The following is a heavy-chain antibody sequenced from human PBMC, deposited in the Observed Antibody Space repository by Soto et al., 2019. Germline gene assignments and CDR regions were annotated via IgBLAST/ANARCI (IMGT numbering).Heavy chain of an antibody. CDR3: AKHAEYQLVSWFDP. J-gene: IGHJ5*02. CDR1: GFSFSTYA. Sequence: EVQLLESGGGLVQPGGSLRLSCAVSGFSFSTYAMSWVRQAPGKGLEWVSGISAGGGNTYYADSVRGRSTISRDDSTDTLYRQITSLRAEDTAFYYCAKHAEYQLVSWFDPWGQGTLVTVSS. CDR2: ISAGGGNT. V-gene: IGHV3-23*01. D-gene: IGHD2-2*01.